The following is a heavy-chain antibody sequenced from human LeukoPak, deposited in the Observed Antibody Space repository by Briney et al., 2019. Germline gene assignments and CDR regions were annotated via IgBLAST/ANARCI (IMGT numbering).Heavy chain of an antibody. J-gene: IGHJ4*02. CDR3: AKRHCSGGSCYFDY. V-gene: IGHV3-23*01. D-gene: IGHD2-15*01. Sequence: GGFLRLSCAASGCTFSSYAMSWVRKAPGKGLEWVSAISGSGGSTYYADSVKGRFAISRDNSKNTLYLQMNSLRAEDTAVYYCAKRHCSGGSCYFDYWGQGTLVTVSS. CDR1: GCTFSSYA. CDR2: ISGSGGST.